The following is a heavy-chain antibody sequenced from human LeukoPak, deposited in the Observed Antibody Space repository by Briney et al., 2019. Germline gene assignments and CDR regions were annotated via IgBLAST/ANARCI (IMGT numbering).Heavy chain of an antibody. D-gene: IGHD1-26*01. Sequence: SETLSLTCTVSGGSISSGDYYWSWIRQPPGKGLEWIGRMYFSGSTNYNPSLKSRVTMSVDTSKNQFSLKLTSVTAADTAVYYCARDISVTLGGNYYYDAFDVWGQGTLVTVSS. CDR1: GGSISSGDYY. CDR3: ARDISVTLGGNYYYDAFDV. V-gene: IGHV4-61*08. CDR2: MYFSGST. J-gene: IGHJ3*01.